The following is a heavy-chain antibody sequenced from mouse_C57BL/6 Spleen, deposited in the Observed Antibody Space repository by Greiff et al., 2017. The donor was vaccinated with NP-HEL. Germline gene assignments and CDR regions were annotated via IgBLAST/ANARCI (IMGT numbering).Heavy chain of an antibody. Sequence: EVQLQQSGPELVKPGASVKISCKASGYTFTDYYMNWVKQSHGKSLEWIGDINPNNGGTRYNQKFKGKATLTVDKSSSTAYMELRSLTSEDSAVYDCARGGIYYYGSDMDYWGQGTSVTVSS. D-gene: IGHD1-1*01. CDR2: INPNNGGT. CDR1: GYTFTDYY. CDR3: ARGGIYYYGSDMDY. J-gene: IGHJ4*01. V-gene: IGHV1-26*01.